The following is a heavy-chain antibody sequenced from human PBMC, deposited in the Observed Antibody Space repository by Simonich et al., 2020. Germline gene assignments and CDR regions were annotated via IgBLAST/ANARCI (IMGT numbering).Heavy chain of an antibody. CDR1: GFTFSSYA. D-gene: IGHD3-22*01. V-gene: IGHV3-23*01. Sequence: GGGLVQPGGSLRLSCAASGFTFSSYAMRWVRQAPGKGLEWVSAISGSGGSTDSADSVKGRFTISRDNSKNKLYLQMNSLRAEDTAVYYFAKDLGERITMIVVVIDAFDIWGQGTMVTVSS. J-gene: IGHJ3*02. CDR2: ISGSGGST. CDR3: AKDLGERITMIVVVIDAFDI.